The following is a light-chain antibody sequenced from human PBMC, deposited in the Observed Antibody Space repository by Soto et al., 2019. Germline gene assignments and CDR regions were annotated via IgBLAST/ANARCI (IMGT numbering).Light chain of an antibody. CDR3: QQSYSPFLT. V-gene: IGKV1-39*01. CDR2: AAS. Sequence: DIQMTQSPSSLSASVGDRVTITCRASQSISSYLNWYQQRPGKAPELLIYAASSLQSGVPSRFSGSGSGTDFTLTISSLQPEDFATYYCQQSYSPFLTVGGGTKVEIK. J-gene: IGKJ4*01. CDR1: QSISSY.